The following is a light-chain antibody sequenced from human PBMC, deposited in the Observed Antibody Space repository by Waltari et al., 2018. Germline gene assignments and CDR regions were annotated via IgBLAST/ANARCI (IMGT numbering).Light chain of an antibody. CDR3: QAYDKSLSSVV. Sequence: QSVLTQPPSVSGAPGQRVTLSCTGTDSNFGTGYDVHWYQQFPGTAPKLLIYSNATRPSGVPDRFSGSRSGTSASLTITGLQAEDEADHYCQAYDKSLSSVVFGGGTKVTVL. CDR1: DSNFGTGYD. V-gene: IGLV1-40*01. J-gene: IGLJ2*01. CDR2: SNA.